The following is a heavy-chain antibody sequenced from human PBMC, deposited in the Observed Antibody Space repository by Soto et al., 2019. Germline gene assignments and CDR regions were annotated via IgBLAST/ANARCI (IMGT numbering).Heavy chain of an antibody. Sequence: ASVKVSCKASGYTFTSYYMHWVRQAPGQGLEWMGIINPRGGSTSYAQKFQGRVTMTRDTSTSTVYMELSSLRSEDTAVYYCARTVTHYYYMDVWGKGTTVTVSS. CDR3: ARTVTHYYYMDV. V-gene: IGHV1-46*03. D-gene: IGHD4-4*01. J-gene: IGHJ6*03. CDR2: INPRGGST. CDR1: GYTFTSYY.